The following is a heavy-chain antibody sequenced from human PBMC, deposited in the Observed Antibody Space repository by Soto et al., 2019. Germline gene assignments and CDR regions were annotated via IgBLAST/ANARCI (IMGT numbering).Heavy chain of an antibody. D-gene: IGHD6-13*01. Sequence: SETLSLTXTVSGGSISSYYWSWIRQPPGKGLEWIGYIYYSGSTNYNPSLKSRVTISVDTSKNQFSLKLSSVTAADTAVYYCARALYSSSWYGYWGQGTLVTVSS. CDR2: IYYSGST. J-gene: IGHJ4*02. CDR3: ARALYSSSWYGY. CDR1: GGSISSYY. V-gene: IGHV4-59*01.